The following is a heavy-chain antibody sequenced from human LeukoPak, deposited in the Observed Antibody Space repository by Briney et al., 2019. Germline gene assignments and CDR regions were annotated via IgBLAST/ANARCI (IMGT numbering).Heavy chain of an antibody. Sequence: TSETLSLTCTVSGGSISSYYWNWIRQPPGKGLEWLGYIHYSGSTNYNPSLKSRVTISVDTSKNQFSLNLSSVTAADTAVYYCARFSSSTWAFDFWGQGTLVTVSS. V-gene: IGHV4-59*08. D-gene: IGHD6-13*01. CDR3: ARFSSSTWAFDF. CDR2: IHYSGST. J-gene: IGHJ4*02. CDR1: GGSISSYY.